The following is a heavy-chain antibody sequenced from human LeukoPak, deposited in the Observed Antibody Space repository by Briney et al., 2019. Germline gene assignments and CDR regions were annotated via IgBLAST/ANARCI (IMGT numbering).Heavy chain of an antibody. CDR1: GGSISSHY. V-gene: IGHV4-59*11. J-gene: IGHJ4*02. D-gene: IGHD3-10*01. CDR2: IYYSGST. CDR3: ARGRGIRFGEFGY. Sequence: SETPSLTCTVSGGSISSHYWSWIRQPPGKGLEWIGYIYYSGSTNYNPSLKSRVTISVDTSKNQFSLKLSSVTAADTAVYYCARGRGIRFGEFGYWGQGTLVTVSS.